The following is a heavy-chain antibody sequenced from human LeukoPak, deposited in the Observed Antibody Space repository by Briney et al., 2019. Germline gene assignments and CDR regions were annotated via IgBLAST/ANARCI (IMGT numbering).Heavy chain of an antibody. Sequence: GGSLRLSCAASGFTFSSYSMNWVRQAPGKGLEWVSSINSNNSYIYYADSVEGRFTISRDNAKNSLYLQMNSLRAEDTAVYYCARDYYYDSSGYSAWYWGQGTLVTVSS. D-gene: IGHD3-22*01. CDR1: GFTFSSYS. J-gene: IGHJ4*02. V-gene: IGHV3-21*01. CDR2: INSNNSYI. CDR3: ARDYYYDSSGYSAWY.